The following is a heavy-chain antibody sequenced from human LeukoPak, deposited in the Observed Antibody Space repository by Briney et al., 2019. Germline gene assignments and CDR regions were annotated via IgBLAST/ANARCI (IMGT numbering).Heavy chain of an antibody. V-gene: IGHV4-61*02. CDR2: IYTSGST. Sequence: SETLSLTCTVSGGSISTGSYYWSWIRQPAGKGLEWIGRIYTSGSTNYNPSLKSRVTISVDTSKNQFSLKLSSVTAADTAVYYCARDGYYDYVWGSYRYTEEKTSWFDPWGQGTLVTVSS. D-gene: IGHD3-16*02. CDR1: GGSISTGSYY. CDR3: ARDGYYDYVWGSYRYTEEKTSWFDP. J-gene: IGHJ5*02.